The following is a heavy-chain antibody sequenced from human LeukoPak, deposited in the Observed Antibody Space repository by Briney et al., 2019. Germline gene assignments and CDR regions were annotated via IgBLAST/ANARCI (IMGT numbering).Heavy chain of an antibody. CDR3: ARDFRFLEDY. CDR2: IKGDGSEK. J-gene: IGHJ4*02. Sequence: PGGSLRLSCAASGLTFSIHWMTWVRQAPGKGLEWVGNIKGDGSEKYYVDSVKGRFTISRDNAKNSLYLQMNSLRAEDTAVYYCARDFRFLEDYWGQGTLVTVSS. D-gene: IGHD3-3*01. V-gene: IGHV3-7*01. CDR1: GLTFSIHW.